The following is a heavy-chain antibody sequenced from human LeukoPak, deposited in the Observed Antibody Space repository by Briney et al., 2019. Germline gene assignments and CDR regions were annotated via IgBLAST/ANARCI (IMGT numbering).Heavy chain of an antibody. CDR2: MKQDGSEE. Sequence: AGSLRLSCAASGFTFSNFWMSWVRQAPGKGLEWVANMKQDGSEEYYVDSVKGRFTISRDNAKNSLYLQMNSLRAEDTAVYYCARSLAAGFDVWGQGTMVTVSS. V-gene: IGHV3-7*04. CDR3: ARSLAAGFDV. J-gene: IGHJ3*01. CDR1: GFTFSNFW. D-gene: IGHD6-25*01.